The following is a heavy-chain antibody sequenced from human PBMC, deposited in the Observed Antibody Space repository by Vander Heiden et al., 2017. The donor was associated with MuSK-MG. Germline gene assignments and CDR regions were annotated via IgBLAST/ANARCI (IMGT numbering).Heavy chain of an antibody. V-gene: IGHV3-21*01. CDR2: ISSSSRYI. J-gene: IGHJ4*02. D-gene: IGHD3-16*01. Sequence: EVQLVESGGGLVTHGGSLRLSCAASGFTFSSYSMHWVRQAPGKGLEWVSSISSSSRYIYYADSVKGRFTISRDNAKNSLYLQMNSLRAEDTAVYYCARGARGTIDYWGQGTLVTVSS. CDR1: GFTFSSYS. CDR3: ARGARGTIDY.